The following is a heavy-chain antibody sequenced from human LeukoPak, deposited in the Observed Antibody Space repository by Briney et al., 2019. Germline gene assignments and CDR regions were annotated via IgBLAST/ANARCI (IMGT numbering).Heavy chain of an antibody. V-gene: IGHV1-46*01. CDR1: GYAFTSYG. Sequence: ASVKVSCKASGYAFTSYGISWVRQAPGQGLEWMGIINPSGGSTSYAQKFQGRVTMTRDMSTSTVYMELSSLRSEDTAVYYCARDLGRVPRPDYYMDVWGKGTTVTVSS. CDR2: INPSGGST. J-gene: IGHJ6*03. CDR3: ARDLGRVPRPDYYMDV. D-gene: IGHD3-16*01.